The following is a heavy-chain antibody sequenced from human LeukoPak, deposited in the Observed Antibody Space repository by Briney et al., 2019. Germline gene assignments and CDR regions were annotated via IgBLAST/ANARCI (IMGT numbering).Heavy chain of an antibody. Sequence: ASVKVSCKASGGTFSSYAISWVRQAPGEGLEWMGTINPTGGSTSYAQKFQGRVTMTRDTSTSAVYMELSSLRSEDTAVYYCARDHYHKIHSVMVTAPDYWGQGTLVIVSS. J-gene: IGHJ4*02. CDR1: GGTFSSYA. V-gene: IGHV1-46*01. CDR3: ARDHYHKIHSVMVTAPDY. D-gene: IGHD2-21*02. CDR2: INPTGGST.